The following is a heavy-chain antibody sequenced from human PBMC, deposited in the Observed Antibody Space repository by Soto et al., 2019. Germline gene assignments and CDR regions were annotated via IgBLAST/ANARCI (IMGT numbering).Heavy chain of an antibody. J-gene: IGHJ4*02. CDR3: TRGRVEWSGYDPREH. V-gene: IGHV3-74*01. Sequence: PWGSRRLSCAASGFTFSDYWMHWVRQGPGKGLVWVSRFKIYGITTTYADSVKGRFTISRDNAKNTLFLQMNSLRVEDTAVYYCTRGRVEWSGYDPREHWGQGDLVIVSP. CDR1: GFTFSDYW. CDR2: FKIYGITT. D-gene: IGHD5-12*01.